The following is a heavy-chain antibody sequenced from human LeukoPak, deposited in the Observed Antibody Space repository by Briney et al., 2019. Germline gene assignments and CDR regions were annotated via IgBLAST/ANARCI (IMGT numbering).Heavy chain of an antibody. CDR3: ARERYNWNYSVASGVDGFDP. CDR2: INHSGST. Sequence: PSETLSLTCAVYGGSFSGYYWSWIRQPPGKGLEWIGEINHSGSTNYNPSLKSRVTISVDTSKNQFSLKLSSVTAADTAVYYCARERYNWNYSVASGVDGFDPWGQGTLVTVSS. CDR1: GGSFSGYY. J-gene: IGHJ5*02. V-gene: IGHV4-34*01. D-gene: IGHD1-7*01.